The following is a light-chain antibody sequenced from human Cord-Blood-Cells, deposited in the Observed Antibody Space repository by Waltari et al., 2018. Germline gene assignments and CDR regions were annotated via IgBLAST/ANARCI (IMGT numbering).Light chain of an antibody. CDR3: QRYDSYSPYT. CDR1: QSISSW. CDR2: DAS. J-gene: IGKJ2*01. V-gene: IGKV1-5*01. Sequence: DIQMTQSPSTLSASVGDRVTITCRASQSISSWLAWYQPKPGKAPKLLIYDASSWESGVPSRFSGSGAGTEFTLTISSLQPDDFATYYCQRYDSYSPYTFGQGTNLEIK.